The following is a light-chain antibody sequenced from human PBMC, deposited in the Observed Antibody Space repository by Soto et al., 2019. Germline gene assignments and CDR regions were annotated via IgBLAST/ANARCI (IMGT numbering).Light chain of an antibody. CDR1: QSVSSN. Sequence: EILMTQSPVTLSVSPGERATLSCRASQSVSSNLAWYQQKPGQATRLIIYGASTRANGIPARFSGSGSGTEFTLTLRSLQSEDFAIYYCQQYNNWHPLTFGGGTKVDIK. V-gene: IGKV3-15*01. CDR3: QQYNNWHPLT. J-gene: IGKJ4*01. CDR2: GAS.